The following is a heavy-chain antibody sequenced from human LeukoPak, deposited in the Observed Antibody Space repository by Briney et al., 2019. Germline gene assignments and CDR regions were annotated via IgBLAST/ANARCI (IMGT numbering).Heavy chain of an antibody. V-gene: IGHV1-18*01. D-gene: IGHD5-24*01. CDR1: GHTSFDYG. J-gene: IGHJ4*02. CDR2: VSAHNGVR. CDR3: AILRAGHNYHFHF. Sequence: ASVKVSCKPSGHTSFDYGINWVRQAPGQGLEGMGWVSAHNGVRNYAETFQDRLTLTTDTSTATAYLELRRLKSDDTAVYYCAILRAGHNYHFHFWGQGTLVTVSS.